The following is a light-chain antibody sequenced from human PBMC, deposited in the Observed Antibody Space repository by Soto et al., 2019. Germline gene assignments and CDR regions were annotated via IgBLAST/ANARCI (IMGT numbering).Light chain of an antibody. CDR2: GAS. Sequence: DVMMSQTPLSLSVTPGQPASISCKSTQSLLLGDGKTYLYWYLQKSGQPPQLLIYGASSSATGISDRFSGSASGTDFPLTIRRLDHEDFVVYYRQQYGVSPRTFGQGTKVDIK. V-gene: IGKV2-29*01. CDR3: QQYGVSPRT. CDR1: QSLLLGDGKTY. J-gene: IGKJ1*01.